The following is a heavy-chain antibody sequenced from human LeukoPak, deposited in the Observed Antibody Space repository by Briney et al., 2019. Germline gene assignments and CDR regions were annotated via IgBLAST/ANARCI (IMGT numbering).Heavy chain of an antibody. Sequence: SETLSLTCTVSGGSISSHYWSWIRQPPGKGLEWIGYIYYSGSTNYNPSLKSRVTISVDTSKNQFSLKLSSVTAADTAVYYCARSIAARPLDYWGQGTLVTVSS. CDR3: ARSIAARPLDY. J-gene: IGHJ4*02. CDR1: GGSISSHY. D-gene: IGHD6-6*01. V-gene: IGHV4-59*11. CDR2: IYYSGST.